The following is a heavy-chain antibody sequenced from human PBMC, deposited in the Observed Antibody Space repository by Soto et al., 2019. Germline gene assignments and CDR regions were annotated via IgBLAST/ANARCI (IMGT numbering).Heavy chain of an antibody. V-gene: IGHV1-46*01. CDR1: GYTFTSYY. J-gene: IGHJ6*02. D-gene: IGHD3-3*01. CDR2: INPSGGST. Sequence: ASVKVSCKASGYTFTSYYMHWVRQAPGQGLEWMGIINPSGGSTSYAQKFQGRVTITADESTSTAYMELSSLRSEDTAVYYCAREGPHYDFWSGYPNRPDYYYGMDVWGQGTTVTVSS. CDR3: AREGPHYDFWSGYPNRPDYYYGMDV.